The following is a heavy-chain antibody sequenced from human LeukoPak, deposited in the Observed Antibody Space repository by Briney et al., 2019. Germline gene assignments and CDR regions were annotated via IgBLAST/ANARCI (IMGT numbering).Heavy chain of an antibody. CDR1: GGSFSDYY. D-gene: IGHD2-15*01. V-gene: IGHV4-34*01. CDR3: ARWGYCSGGSCYYAFHYYYGMDV. J-gene: IGHJ6*02. Sequence: SETLSLTCAVYGGSFSDYYWSWIRQPPGKGLEWIGEINHSGSTNYNPSLKSRVTISVDTSKNQFSLKLSSVTAADTAVYYCARWGYCSGGSCYYAFHYYYGMDVWGQGTTVTVSS. CDR2: INHSGST.